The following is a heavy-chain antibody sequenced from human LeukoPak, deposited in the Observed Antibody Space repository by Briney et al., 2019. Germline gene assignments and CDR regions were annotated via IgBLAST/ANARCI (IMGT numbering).Heavy chain of an antibody. J-gene: IGHJ6*04. Sequence: SVKVYCKASGGTFSSYAISWVRQAPGQGLEWMGGIIPIFGAANYAQKFQGRVTITADESTSTAYMELSSLRSEDTAVYYCARVLLERGYSYGSGLDYYGMDVWGKGTTVTVSS. CDR1: GGTFSSYA. D-gene: IGHD5-18*01. CDR2: IIPIFGAA. V-gene: IGHV1-69*01. CDR3: ARVLLERGYSYGSGLDYYGMDV.